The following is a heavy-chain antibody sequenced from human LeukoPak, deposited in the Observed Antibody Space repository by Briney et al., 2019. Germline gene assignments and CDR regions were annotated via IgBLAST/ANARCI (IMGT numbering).Heavy chain of an antibody. D-gene: IGHD6-13*01. CDR1: GGSISSGSYY. CDR2: IYTSGST. CDR3: ARVGIAAPMDV. Sequence: SQTLSLTCTASGGSISSGSYYWSWIRQPAGKGLEWIGRIYTSGSTNYNPSLKSRVTISVDTSKNQFSLKLSSVTAADTAVYYCARVGIAAPMDVWGKGTTVTVSS. J-gene: IGHJ6*03. V-gene: IGHV4-61*02.